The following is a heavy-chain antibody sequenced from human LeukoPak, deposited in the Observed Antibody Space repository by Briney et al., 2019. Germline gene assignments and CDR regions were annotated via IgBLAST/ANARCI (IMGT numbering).Heavy chain of an antibody. J-gene: IGHJ4*02. V-gene: IGHV4-39*01. CDR3: ARGDSSGYSPFGY. CDR2: IYYSGST. D-gene: IGHD3-22*01. CDR1: GGSISSSSYY. Sequence: SETLSLTCTVSGGSISSSSYYWGGIRQPPGKGLEWIGSIYYSGSTYYNPSLKSRVTISVDTSKNQFSLKLSSVTAADTAVYYCARGDSSGYSPFGYWGQGTLVTVSS.